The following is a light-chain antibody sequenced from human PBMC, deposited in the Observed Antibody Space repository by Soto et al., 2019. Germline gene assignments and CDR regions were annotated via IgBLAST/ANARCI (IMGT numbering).Light chain of an antibody. V-gene: IGLV2-8*01. CDR3: SSYAVNNNLGA. Sequence: QSALTQPPSASGSPGQSVTISCTGTSSDVGGYNSVSWYQQHPGKAPKLMIYEVSKRPSGVPDRFSGSKSGNTASLTVSGLQAEDEADYYCSSYAVNNNLGAFGGGTKLTVL. CDR2: EVS. CDR1: SSDVGGYNS. J-gene: IGLJ2*01.